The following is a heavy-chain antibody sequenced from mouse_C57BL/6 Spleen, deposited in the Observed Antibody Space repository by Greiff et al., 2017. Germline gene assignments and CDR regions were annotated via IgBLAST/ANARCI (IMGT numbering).Heavy chain of an antibody. CDR3: ARDWSFDY. CDR2: ISYDGSN. V-gene: IGHV3-6*01. Sequence: ESGPGLVKPSQSLSLTCSVTGYSITSGYYWNWIRQFPGNKLEWMGYISYDGSNNYNPSLKNRIPITRDTSKNQFFLKLNYVTTEDTATYYCARDWSFDYWGQGTTLTVSS. CDR1: GYSITSGYY. J-gene: IGHJ2*01.